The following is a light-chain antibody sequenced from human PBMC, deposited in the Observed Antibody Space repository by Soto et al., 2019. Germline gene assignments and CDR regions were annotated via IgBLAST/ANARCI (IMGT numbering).Light chain of an antibody. J-gene: IGKJ1*01. Sequence: EIVFTHYPFTLSLCPGEGSTLSFMASQSVSSSYLAWYQQKPGQAPRLLIYGASSRATGIPDRFSGSGSGTDFTLTISRLEPEDFAVYYCQQDGSSTWTFCQGAKVDIK. V-gene: IGKV3-20*01. CDR1: QSVSSSY. CDR3: QQDGSSTWT. CDR2: GAS.